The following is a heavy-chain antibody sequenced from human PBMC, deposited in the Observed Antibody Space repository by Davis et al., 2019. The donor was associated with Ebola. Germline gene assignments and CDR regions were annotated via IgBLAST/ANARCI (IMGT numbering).Heavy chain of an antibody. V-gene: IGHV1-69*04. CDR1: GYTFSSYG. CDR3: ARDLQTGTGWYSPCDY. D-gene: IGHD6-19*01. J-gene: IGHJ4*02. CDR2: IIPMIDMT. Sequence: AASVKVSCKASGYTFSSYGISWVRQAPGQGLEWMGKIIPMIDMTNYAQNSQGRVTITADKSTNTVYMELSSLRSEDTAVYYCARDLQTGTGWYSPCDYWGQGTLVTVSS.